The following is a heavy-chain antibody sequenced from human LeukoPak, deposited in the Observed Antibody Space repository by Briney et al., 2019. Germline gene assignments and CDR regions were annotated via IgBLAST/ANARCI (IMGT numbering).Heavy chain of an antibody. Sequence: PSETLSLTCTVSGGSISSSSYYWGWIRQPPGKGLEWIGSIYYSGSTYYNPSLKSRVTISVDTSKNQFSLKLSSVTAADTAVYYCARADFPTDGYKDDGFDYWGQGTLVTVSS. CDR1: GGSISSSSYY. J-gene: IGHJ4*02. CDR2: IYYSGST. V-gene: IGHV4-39*01. CDR3: ARADFPTDGYKDDGFDY. D-gene: IGHD5-24*01.